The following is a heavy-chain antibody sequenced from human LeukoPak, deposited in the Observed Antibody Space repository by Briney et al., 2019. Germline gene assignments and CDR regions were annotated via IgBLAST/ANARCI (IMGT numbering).Heavy chain of an antibody. V-gene: IGHV1-46*01. CDR3: ATRGGYSNAFDI. J-gene: IGHJ3*02. CDR2: INPSGGST. CDR1: GYTFTSYD. Sequence: GASVKVSCKASGYTFTSYDINWVRQATGQGLEWMGIINPSGGSTSYAQKFQGRVTMTRDTSTSTVYMELSSLRSEDTAVYYCATRGGYSNAFDIWGQGTMVTVSS. D-gene: IGHD4-11*01.